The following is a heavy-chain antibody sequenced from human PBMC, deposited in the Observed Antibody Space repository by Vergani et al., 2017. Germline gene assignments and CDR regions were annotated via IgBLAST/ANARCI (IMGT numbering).Heavy chain of an antibody. CDR3: ARGAGYGDYVFDY. CDR1: GGSISSSSYY. V-gene: IGHV4-61*05. D-gene: IGHD4-17*01. J-gene: IGHJ4*02. Sequence: QLQLQESGPGLVKPSETLSLTCTVSGGSISSSSYYWGWIRQPPGKGLEWIGYIYYSGSTNYNPSIKSRVTISVDTSKNHFSLKLSSVTAADTVVYYCARGAGYGDYVFDYWGQGTLVTVSS. CDR2: IYYSGST.